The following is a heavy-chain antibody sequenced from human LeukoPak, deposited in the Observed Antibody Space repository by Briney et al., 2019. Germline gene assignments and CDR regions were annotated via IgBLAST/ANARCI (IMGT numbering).Heavy chain of an antibody. CDR3: ARRASSSWQFDY. J-gene: IGHJ4*02. CDR1: GGSISSSNYY. D-gene: IGHD6-13*01. Sequence: PSETLSLTCSVSGGSISSSNYYWGWIRQPPGKGLEWIGTISFSGSTYYNPSLKSRVTISVDTSKNQFSLTLSSVTAADTSIYYCARRASSSWQFDYWSQGTLVTVSS. V-gene: IGHV4-39*01. CDR2: ISFSGST.